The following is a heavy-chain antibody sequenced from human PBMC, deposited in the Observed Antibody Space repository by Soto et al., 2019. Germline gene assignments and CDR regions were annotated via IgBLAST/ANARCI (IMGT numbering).Heavy chain of an antibody. V-gene: IGHV3-9*01. J-gene: IGHJ5*02. D-gene: IGHD6-13*01. CDR1: GFACDDYV. CDR2: ITWNGGTI. CDR3: AKGGSAALIAPSGRDNWFDP. Sequence: EVQLVESGGGLVQPGRSLRLSCAASGFACDDYVMHWVRQPPGRGLEWVSGITWNGGTIRYVDSVKGRFTISRDNAENSLYRQMNSLRAEDTAVYYCAKGGSAALIAPSGRDNWFDPWGQGTQVTVSS.